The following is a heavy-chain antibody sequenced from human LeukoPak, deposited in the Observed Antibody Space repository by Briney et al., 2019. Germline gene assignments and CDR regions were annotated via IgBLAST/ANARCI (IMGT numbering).Heavy chain of an antibody. CDR2: ISAYNGNT. D-gene: IGHD3-10*01. J-gene: IGHJ4*02. V-gene: IGHV1-18*01. CDR3: ARDLDGPGSYYY. Sequence: ASVKVSCKASGYTFTSYGINWVRQAPGQGLEWMGWISAYNGNTNYAQKLQGRVTMATDTSTSTAYMELRSLRSDDTAVYYCARDLDGPGSYYYWGQGTLVTVSS. CDR1: GYTFTSYG.